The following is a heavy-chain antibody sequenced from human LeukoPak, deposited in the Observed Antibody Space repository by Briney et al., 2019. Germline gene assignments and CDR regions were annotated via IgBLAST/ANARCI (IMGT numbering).Heavy chain of an antibody. CDR1: GASMSSDGYY. V-gene: IGHV4-61*02. J-gene: IGHJ5*02. CDR2: IYSGGST. CDR3: ASAGHCANGVCRNWFGP. Sequence: SETLSLTCNVSGASMSSDGYYWNWIRQPAGKGPEWIGRIYSGGSTNYNPSLKSRVTLSVDTSKNRLSLKLSYVTAADTAVYYCASAGHCANGVCRNWFGPWGQGILVTVSS. D-gene: IGHD2-8*01.